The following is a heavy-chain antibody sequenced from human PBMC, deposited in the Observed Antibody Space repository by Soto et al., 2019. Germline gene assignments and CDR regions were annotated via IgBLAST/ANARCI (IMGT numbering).Heavy chain of an antibody. CDR3: ARLYYNYMDV. CDR1: GFTVSCND. Sequence: DVQLVESGGGLVQPGGSLRLSCAAPGFTVSCNDMTWVRQAPGQGLEWVAVIYIGGDTYHADPVKGRFSISRDNSKNTLYLQMNSLRAEDTAVYYCARLYYNYMDVWGKGTTVTVSS. V-gene: IGHV3-66*04. CDR2: IYIGGDT. J-gene: IGHJ6*03.